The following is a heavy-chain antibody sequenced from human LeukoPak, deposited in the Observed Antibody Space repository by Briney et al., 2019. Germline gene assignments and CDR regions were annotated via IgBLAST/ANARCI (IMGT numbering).Heavy chain of an antibody. D-gene: IGHD2-2*01. V-gene: IGHV3-7*01. J-gene: IGHJ6*02. CDR3: ARVAPSSSTSHYYYHGMDV. CDR2: IKQDGSEK. CDR1: GGSISSYY. Sequence: ETLSLTCTVSGGSISSYYWSWVRQAPGKGLEWVANIKQDGSEKYYVDSVKGRFTISRDNAKNSLYLQMNSLRAEDTAVYYCARVAPSSSTSHYYYHGMDVWGQGTTVTVSS.